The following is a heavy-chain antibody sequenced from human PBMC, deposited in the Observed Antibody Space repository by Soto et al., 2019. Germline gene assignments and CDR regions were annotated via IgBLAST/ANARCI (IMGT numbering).Heavy chain of an antibody. CDR1: GFTFSSYA. CDR3: ARVGRSDSWDMWFDS. Sequence: DVHLLESGGGLVQPGGSLRLSCAVSGFTFSSYAMTWLRQTPGKGLEWVSSIAVNADTIHYADSVKGRFTISRDNSKSTLFLQMNSLRSEDTAVYHCARVGRSDSWDMWFDSWGQGIRVTVSS. D-gene: IGHD2-21*02. CDR2: IAVNADTI. V-gene: IGHV3-23*01. J-gene: IGHJ5*01.